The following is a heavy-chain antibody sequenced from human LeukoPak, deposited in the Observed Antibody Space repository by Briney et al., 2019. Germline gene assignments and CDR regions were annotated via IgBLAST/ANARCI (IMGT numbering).Heavy chain of an antibody. V-gene: IGHV3-23*01. CDR3: ARDLAGHYYGSGSSFDY. Sequence: PGGSLRLSCAASGFTVSSNYMSWVRQAPGKGLEWVSAISGSGGSTYYADSVKGRFTISRDNSKNTLYLQMNSLRAEDTAVYYCARDLAGHYYGSGSSFDYWGQGTLVTVS. J-gene: IGHJ4*02. CDR2: ISGSGGST. D-gene: IGHD3-10*01. CDR1: GFTVSSNY.